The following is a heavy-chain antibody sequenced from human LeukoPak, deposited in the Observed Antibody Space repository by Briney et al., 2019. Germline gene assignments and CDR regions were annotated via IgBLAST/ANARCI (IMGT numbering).Heavy chain of an antibody. Sequence: SETLSLTCTVSGGSISSSSYYWGWIRQPPGKGLEWIAYIHSVGHSNYNPSLKSRVSMSIDTSKKQFSLKVTSVTATDTAVYYCARHITNSGSAFDLWGRGTLVTVSS. J-gene: IGHJ2*01. V-gene: IGHV4-61*05. D-gene: IGHD3-10*01. CDR3: ARHITNSGSAFDL. CDR2: IHSVGHS. CDR1: GGSISSSSYY.